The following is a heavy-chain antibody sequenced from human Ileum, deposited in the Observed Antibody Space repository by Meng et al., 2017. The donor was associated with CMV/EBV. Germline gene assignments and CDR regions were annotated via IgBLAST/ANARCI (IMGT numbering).Heavy chain of an antibody. CDR1: GGTFSSYT. D-gene: IGHD2-2*02. Sequence: SVKVSCKASGGTFSSYTISWVRQAPGQGLEWMGRIIPILGIANYAQKFQGRVTITADKSTSTAYMELSSLRSEDTAVYYCNIVVVPAAIGVVDYWGQGTLVTSPQ. CDR3: NIVVVPAAIGVVDY. J-gene: IGHJ4*02. CDR2: IIPILGIA. V-gene: IGHV1-69*02.